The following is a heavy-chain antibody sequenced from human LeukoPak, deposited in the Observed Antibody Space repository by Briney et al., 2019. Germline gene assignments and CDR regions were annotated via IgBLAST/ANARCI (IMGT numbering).Heavy chain of an antibody. J-gene: IGHJ4*02. CDR1: GYTFTSYG. V-gene: IGHV1-18*01. CDR3: AAFTWNYDFWSGLANFDY. CDR2: ISAYNGNT. Sequence: ASVKVSCKASGYTFTSYGISWVRQAPGQGLEWMGWISAYNGNTNYAQKLQGRVTMTTDTSTSTAYMELRSLRSDDTAVYYCAAFTWNYDFWSGLANFDYWGQGTLVTVS. D-gene: IGHD3-3*01.